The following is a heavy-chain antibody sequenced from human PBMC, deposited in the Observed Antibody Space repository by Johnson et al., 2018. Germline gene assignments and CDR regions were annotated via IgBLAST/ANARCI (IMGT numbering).Heavy chain of an antibody. D-gene: IGHD1-26*01. V-gene: IGHV3-23*01. Sequence: VQLQESGGDLVHPGGSLRLSCAASGFAFGSFAMSWVRQAPGKGLDWVSSLHGGDGGAFYADSVRGRFTMSRDNSKNMLSLEMNSLRVDDTARYYCAKDFVSGNGIFDPFDIRGRGTMVTVSS. CDR2: LHGGDGGA. CDR1: GFAFGSFA. CDR3: AKDFVSGNGIFDPFDI. J-gene: IGHJ3*02.